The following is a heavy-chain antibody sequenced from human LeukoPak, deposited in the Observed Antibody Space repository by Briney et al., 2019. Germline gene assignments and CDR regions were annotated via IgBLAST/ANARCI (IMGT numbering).Heavy chain of an antibody. V-gene: IGHV4-59*01. D-gene: IGHD4-17*01. Sequence: PSEALSLTCTVSGGSISSYYWSWIRQPPGKGLEWIGYIYYSGSTNYNPSLKSRVTISVDTSKNQFSLKLSPVTAADTAVYYCARARVRRWFDPWGQGTLVTVSS. CDR1: GGSISSYY. J-gene: IGHJ5*02. CDR3: ARARVRRWFDP. CDR2: IYYSGST.